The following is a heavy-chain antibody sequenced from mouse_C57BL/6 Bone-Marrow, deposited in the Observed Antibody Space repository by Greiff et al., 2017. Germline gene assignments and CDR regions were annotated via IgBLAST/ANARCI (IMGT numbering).Heavy chain of an antibody. CDR3: ARDRITTVVYWYFDV. J-gene: IGHJ1*03. CDR1: GYSITSGYY. Sequence: EVKLMESGPGLVKPSQSLSLTCSVTGYSITSGYYWNWIRQFPGNKLEWMGYISYDGSNNYNPSLKNRISITRDTSKTQFCLKLNSGTTEDTATYYCARDRITTVVYWYFDVWGTGTTVTVSS. V-gene: IGHV3-6*01. D-gene: IGHD1-1*01. CDR2: ISYDGSN.